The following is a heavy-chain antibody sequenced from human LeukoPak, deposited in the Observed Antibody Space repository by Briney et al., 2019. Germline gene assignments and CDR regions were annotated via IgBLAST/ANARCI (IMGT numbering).Heavy chain of an antibody. J-gene: IGHJ3*02. CDR3: ARGSGSYMAFDI. CDR1: GGTFSSYA. Sequence: SVKVSCKASGGTFSSYAISWVRQAPGQGLEWMGGIIPIFGTANYAQKFQGRVTITTDESTSTAYMELSSLRSEDTAVYYCARGSGSYMAFDIWGQGTMVTVSS. CDR2: IIPIFGTA. D-gene: IGHD1-26*01. V-gene: IGHV1-69*05.